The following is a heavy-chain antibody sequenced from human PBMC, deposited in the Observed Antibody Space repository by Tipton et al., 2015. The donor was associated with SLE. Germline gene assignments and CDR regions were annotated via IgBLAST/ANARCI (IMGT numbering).Heavy chain of an antibody. D-gene: IGHD2-8*02. CDR1: GGSLNNHF. CDR2: VYPSGGT. Sequence: TLSLTCTVSGGSLNNHFCRWIRQSAGMGLEWIGRVYPSGGTNYNPSLKSRVTMSVDTSTNQFSLKLSSVTAADTAVYYCARHSYSTYSWGWFDPWGQGTLVTVSS. V-gene: IGHV4-4*07. CDR3: ARHSYSTYSWGWFDP. J-gene: IGHJ5*02.